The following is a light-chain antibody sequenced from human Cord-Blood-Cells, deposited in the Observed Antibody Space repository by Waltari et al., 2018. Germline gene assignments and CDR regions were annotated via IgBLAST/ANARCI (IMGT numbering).Light chain of an antibody. Sequence: DIQMTQSPSSLSASVGDRVNSTCRASQSINSYLNCYQQKTAKSPNLLIYAASRLQSGVPSMFSGSVSETDFTLTISSLQPEDFATYYCQQSYSTPYTFGQGTKLEIK. V-gene: IGKV1-39*01. CDR3: QQSYSTPYT. CDR2: AAS. CDR1: QSINSY. J-gene: IGKJ2*01.